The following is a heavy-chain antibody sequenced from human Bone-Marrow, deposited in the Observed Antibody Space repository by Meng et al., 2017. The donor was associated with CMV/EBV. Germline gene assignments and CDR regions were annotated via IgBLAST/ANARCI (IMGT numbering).Heavy chain of an antibody. CDR2: IKQDGSEK. D-gene: IGHD2-2*02. Sequence: GGSLRLSCAVYGGSFSGYYWSWIRQPPGKGLEWVANIKQDGSEKYYVDSVKGRFTISRDNAKNSLYLQMNSLRAEDTAVYYCARDRRGCSSTSCYTRPDFDYWGQGTLVTVSS. CDR1: GGSFSGYY. J-gene: IGHJ4*02. V-gene: IGHV3-7*01. CDR3: ARDRRGCSSTSCYTRPDFDY.